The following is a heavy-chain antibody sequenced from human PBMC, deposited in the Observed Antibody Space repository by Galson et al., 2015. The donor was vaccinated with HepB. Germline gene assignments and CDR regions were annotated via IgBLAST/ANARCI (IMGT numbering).Heavy chain of an antibody. D-gene: IGHD5-24*01. CDR2: IIPIFGTA. Sequence: SVKVSCKASGGTFTNYAISWVRQAPGHGLEWMGGIIPIFGTAHYALKFQGRVTITADASTSTAYMKLSSLRSEDTAVYYCARGRDGYNRPVTPFDYWGQGTLVTVST. CDR3: ARGRDGYNRPVTPFDY. CDR1: GGTFTNYA. J-gene: IGHJ4*02. V-gene: IGHV1-69*13.